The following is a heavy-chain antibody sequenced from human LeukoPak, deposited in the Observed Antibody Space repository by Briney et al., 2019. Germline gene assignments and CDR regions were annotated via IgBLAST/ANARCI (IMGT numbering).Heavy chain of an antibody. CDR2: ISSSGSTI. V-gene: IGHV3-48*03. D-gene: IGHD1-1*01. Sequence: GGSLRLSCAASGFAFSSYEMNWVRQAPGKGLEWVSYISSSGSTINYADSVKGRFTISRDTAKNSLYLQMNSLRAEDTALYYCARDMEPDAFDIWGQGTMVTVSS. CDR3: ARDMEPDAFDI. J-gene: IGHJ3*02. CDR1: GFAFSSYE.